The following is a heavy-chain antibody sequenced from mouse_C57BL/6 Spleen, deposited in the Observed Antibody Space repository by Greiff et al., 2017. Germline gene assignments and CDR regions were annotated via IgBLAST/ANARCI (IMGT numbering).Heavy chain of an antibody. D-gene: IGHD2-1*01. CDR1: GFTFSDYG. CDR3: ARDYGNYGFAY. V-gene: IGHV5-17*01. J-gene: IGHJ3*01. CDR2: ISSGSSTS. Sequence: EVKLVESGGGLVKPGGSLKLSCAASGFTFSDYGMHWVRQAPEKGLGWVAYISSGSSTSYYADTGKGRFTISRDNAKNTLFLQMTSLRSEDTAMYYCARDYGNYGFAYWGQGTLVTVSA.